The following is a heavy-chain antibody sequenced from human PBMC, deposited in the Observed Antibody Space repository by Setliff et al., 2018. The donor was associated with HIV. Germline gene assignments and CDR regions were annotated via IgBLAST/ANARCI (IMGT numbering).Heavy chain of an antibody. CDR2: ISYDGSNK. CDR1: GFTFSSYA. J-gene: IGHJ4*02. V-gene: IGHV3-30-3*01. CDR3: ARDTVAYCGGDCYRPIDY. Sequence: GESLRLSCAASGFTFSSYAMHWVRQAPGKGLEWVAVISYDGSNKYYADSVKGRFTISRDNSKNTLYLQMNSLRAEDTAVYYCARDTVAYCGGDCYRPIDYWGQGTLVTVS. D-gene: IGHD2-21*02.